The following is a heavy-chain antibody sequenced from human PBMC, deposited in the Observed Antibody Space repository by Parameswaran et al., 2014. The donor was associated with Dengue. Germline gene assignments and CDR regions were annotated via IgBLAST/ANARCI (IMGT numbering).Heavy chain of an antibody. Sequence: WIRQPPGKGLEWIGYIYHSGSTYYNPSLKSRVTISVDRSKNQFSLKLSSVTAADTAVYYCARGNRVRLHRTPQGHNWFDPWGQGTLVTVSS. V-gene: IGHV4-30-2*01. CDR3: ARGNRVRLHRTPQGHNWFDP. CDR2: IYHSGST. J-gene: IGHJ5*02. D-gene: IGHD4-11*01.